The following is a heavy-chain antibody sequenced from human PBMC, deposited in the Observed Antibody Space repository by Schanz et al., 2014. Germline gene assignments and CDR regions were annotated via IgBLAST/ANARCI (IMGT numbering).Heavy chain of an antibody. CDR1: GFGFSSYS. CDR2: ISGSSRTI. CDR3: ARWGSGSHYLLDY. D-gene: IGHD1-26*01. Sequence: EVQLVESGGGLIQPGGSLRLSCAASGFGFSSYSMNWVRQAPGKGLEWVSYISGSSRTIYYADSMKGRFTVSRDNAENALYLQMNSLRAKDTGLYFCARWGSGSHYLLDYWGQGTLVTVSS. V-gene: IGHV3-48*01. J-gene: IGHJ4*02.